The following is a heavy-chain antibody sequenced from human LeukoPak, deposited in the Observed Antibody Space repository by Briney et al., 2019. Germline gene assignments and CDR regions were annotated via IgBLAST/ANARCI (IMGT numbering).Heavy chain of an antibody. CDR2: IYYSGST. CDR1: GGSISSSSFY. CDR3: ASQHYDFSNGYFNWFDP. J-gene: IGHJ5*02. Sequence: SETLSLTCTVSGGSISSSSFYWGCIRQPPGTGLEWIGSIYYSGSTYYNPSLKSRVTISVDTSKNQFSLKLSSVTAADTAVYYCASQHYDFSNGYFNWFDPLGQGSLVTVSS. D-gene: IGHD3-3*01. V-gene: IGHV4-39*01.